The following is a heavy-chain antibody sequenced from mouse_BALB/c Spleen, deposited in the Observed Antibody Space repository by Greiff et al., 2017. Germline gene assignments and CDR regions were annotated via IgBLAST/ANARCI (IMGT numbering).Heavy chain of an antibody. CDR2: ISYSGST. Sequence: VQLQQSGPGLVKPSQSLSLTCTVTGYSITSDYAWNWIRQFPGNKLEWMGYISYSGSTSYNPSLKSRISITRDTSKNQFFLQLNSVTTEDTATYYCARKITYAMDYWGQGTSVTVSS. V-gene: IGHV3-2*02. D-gene: IGHD1-1*01. J-gene: IGHJ4*01. CDR3: ARKITYAMDY. CDR1: GYSITSDYA.